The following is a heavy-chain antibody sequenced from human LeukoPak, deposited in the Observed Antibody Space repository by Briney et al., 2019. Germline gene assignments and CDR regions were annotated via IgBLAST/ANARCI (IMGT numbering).Heavy chain of an antibody. CDR1: GYSISSGYY. Sequence: SETLSLTCTVSGYSISSGYYWGWIRQPPGKGLEWSGSIYHSGSTNYNPSLKSLVTISVDSSENHFSLKLRSVTPAHTAVYLFARVRGRYWGNWFDPWGQGTLVTVSS. D-gene: IGHD1-26*01. CDR3: ARVRGRYWGNWFDP. CDR2: IYHSGST. V-gene: IGHV4-38-2*02. J-gene: IGHJ5*02.